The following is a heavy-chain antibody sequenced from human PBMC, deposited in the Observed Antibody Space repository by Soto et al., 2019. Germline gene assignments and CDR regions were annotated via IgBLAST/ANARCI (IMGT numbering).Heavy chain of an antibody. CDR1: GYTFTSYG. V-gene: IGHV1-18*01. CDR2: ISAYNGNT. J-gene: IGHJ5*02. Sequence: GATVKVFCKASGYTFTSYGISWVRQAPGQGLEWMGWISAYNGNTNYAQKLQGRVTMTTDTSTSTAYMELRSLRSDDTAVYYCARDVWGSPYYDFWSGSKGWFDPWGQGTLVTVSS. CDR3: ARDVWGSPYYDFWSGSKGWFDP. D-gene: IGHD3-3*01.